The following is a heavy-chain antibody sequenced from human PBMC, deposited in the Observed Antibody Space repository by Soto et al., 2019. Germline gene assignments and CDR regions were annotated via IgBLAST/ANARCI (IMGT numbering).Heavy chain of an antibody. D-gene: IGHD3-3*01. Sequence: SGPTVVNPTHTLTVTCTLSGFSLTTSGVCVGWSRQPPGKALEWLALIDGEDDKYYNTSLKTRLTTSKDTSKTHVVLTITNMAPVETATYYCARIPTRPYDFLSGFNTGGNGMDVWGQGTTVTVSS. V-gene: IGHV2-70*01. CDR3: ARIPTRPYDFLSGFNTGGNGMDV. CDR1: GFSLTTSGVC. CDR2: IDGEDDK. J-gene: IGHJ6*01.